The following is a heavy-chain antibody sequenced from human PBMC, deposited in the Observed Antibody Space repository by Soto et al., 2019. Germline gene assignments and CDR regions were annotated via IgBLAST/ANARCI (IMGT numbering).Heavy chain of an antibody. J-gene: IGHJ4*02. Sequence: SETLSLTCAVYGGSFSGYYWSWIRQPPGKGLEWIGEINHSGSTNYNPSLKSRVTISVDTSKNQFSLKLSSVTAADTAVYYCAGPATRVAADTGCYYFDYWGQGTLVTVSS. CDR1: GGSFSGYY. D-gene: IGHD2-15*01. CDR3: AGPATRVAADTGCYYFDY. CDR2: INHSGST. V-gene: IGHV4-34*01.